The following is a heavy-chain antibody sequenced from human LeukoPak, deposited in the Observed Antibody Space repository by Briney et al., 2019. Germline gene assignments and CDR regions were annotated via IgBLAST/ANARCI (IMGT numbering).Heavy chain of an antibody. J-gene: IGHJ2*01. CDR3: AREGRGGDYPPETNWYFDL. V-gene: IGHV4-30-4*01. Sequence: SETLSLTCTVSGGSISSGDYYWSWIRQPPGKGLEWIGYIYYSGSTYYNPSLKSRVTVSVDTSKNQFSLKLSSVTAADTAVYYCAREGRGGDYPPETNWYFDLWGRGTLVTVSS. CDR1: GGSISSGDYY. D-gene: IGHD4-17*01. CDR2: IYYSGST.